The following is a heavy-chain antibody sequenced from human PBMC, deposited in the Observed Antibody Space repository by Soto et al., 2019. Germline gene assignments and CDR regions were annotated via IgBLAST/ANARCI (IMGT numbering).Heavy chain of an antibody. V-gene: IGHV3-15*01. CDR3: TTLNYGVDV. CDR1: GFTFSNTW. J-gene: IGHJ6*02. CDR2: IKSKTDGGAT. Sequence: LRLSCAASGFTFSNTWMSWVRQAPGKGLEWVGHIKSKTDGGATDYAAPVKGRFSVSRDDSKNTLYLQMNSLKTEDTAVYYCTTLNYGVDVWGQGTTVTVSS.